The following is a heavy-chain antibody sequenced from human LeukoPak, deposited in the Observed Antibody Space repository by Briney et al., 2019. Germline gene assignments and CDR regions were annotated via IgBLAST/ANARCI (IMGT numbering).Heavy chain of an antibody. Sequence: GGSLRLSCPASAFTFSSYAMSWVRQAPGKGLEWVSAISGSSGSTYYADSVKGRFTISRDNSKNTLYLQMNSLRAEDTAVYYCASIMITFGGVIVTRPFDYWGQGTLVTVSS. CDR2: ISGSSGST. J-gene: IGHJ4*02. CDR3: ASIMITFGGVIVTRPFDY. D-gene: IGHD3-16*02. CDR1: AFTFSSYA. V-gene: IGHV3-23*01.